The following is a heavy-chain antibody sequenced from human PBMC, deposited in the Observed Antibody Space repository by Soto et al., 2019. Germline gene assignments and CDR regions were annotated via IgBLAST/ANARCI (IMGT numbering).Heavy chain of an antibody. Sequence: QVRLVESGGDLVKPGESLRLSCVAPGFTFIDYYMNWVRQAPGKGLEWVSYISSTGKNIYYSDSVKGRFIVSRDNAKNSLFLQMNSLTVDDTAIYYCGRSHGAVSYWGRGTRVTVSS. D-gene: IGHD4-17*01. CDR2: ISSTGKNI. V-gene: IGHV3-11*01. CDR1: GFTFIDYY. CDR3: GRSHGAVSY. J-gene: IGHJ4*02.